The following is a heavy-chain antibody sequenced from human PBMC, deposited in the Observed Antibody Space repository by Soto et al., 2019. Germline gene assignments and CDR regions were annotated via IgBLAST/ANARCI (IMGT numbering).Heavy chain of an antibody. D-gene: IGHD4-17*01. CDR1: GFSLSTSGMC. CDR2: IDWDDDK. V-gene: IGHV2-70*01. CDR3: ARITHTVGGFDY. J-gene: IGHJ4*02. Sequence: ASGPTVVNPTQTLTLTCTFSGFSLSTSGMCVSWIRQPPGKALESLALIDWDDDKYYSTSLKTRLTISKDTSKNQVVLTMTNMDPVDTATYYCARITHTVGGFDYWGQGTLVTVSS.